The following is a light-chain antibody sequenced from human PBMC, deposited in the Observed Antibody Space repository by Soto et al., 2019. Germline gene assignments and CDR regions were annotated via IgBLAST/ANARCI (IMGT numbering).Light chain of an antibody. CDR1: QTVRTNY. CDR3: YQYSASPLT. CDR2: GAS. V-gene: IGKV3-20*01. J-gene: IGKJ4*01. Sequence: EIVLTQSPGTLSLSPGERATLSCRASQTVRTNYLAWFQHTPGQAPRLLIYGASSRATGIPDSFSGSGSGTDFTLTINQLEDDEFAVYFCYQYSASPLTFGGGTKVEIK.